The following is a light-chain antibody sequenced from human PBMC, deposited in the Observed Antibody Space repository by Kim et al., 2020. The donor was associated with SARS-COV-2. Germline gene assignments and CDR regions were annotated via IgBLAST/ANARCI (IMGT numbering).Light chain of an antibody. CDR1: HSGSCWY. V-gene: IGKV3-20*01. J-gene: IGKJ5*01. CDR3: QQYRNLIT. Sequence: VAPEERATSSCTASHSGSCWYFAWYQQKPGQAPRLFIYGTSSRATGIPDRFSGSGSGTVFTLTISRLEPEDFAVYYCQQYRNLITFGQGTRLEIK. CDR2: GTS.